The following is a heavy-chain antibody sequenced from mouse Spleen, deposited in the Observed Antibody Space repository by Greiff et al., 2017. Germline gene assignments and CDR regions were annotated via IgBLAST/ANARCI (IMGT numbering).Heavy chain of an antibody. CDR3: ASLYYYGSSYGY. Sequence: EVKVEESGGGLVKLGGSLKLSCAASGFTFSSYAMSWVRQTPEKRLEWVATISSGGGNTYYPDSVKGRFTISRDNAKNTLYLQMSSLKSEDTAMYYCASLYYYGSSYGYWGQGTTLTVSS. CDR1: GFTFSSYA. J-gene: IGHJ2*01. D-gene: IGHD1-1*01. CDR2: ISSGGGNT. V-gene: IGHV5-9*04.